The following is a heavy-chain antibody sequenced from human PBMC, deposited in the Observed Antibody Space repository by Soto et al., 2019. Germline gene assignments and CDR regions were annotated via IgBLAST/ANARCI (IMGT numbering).Heavy chain of an antibody. CDR1: GGSITNDNYY. Sequence: QLQLQESGPGLAKPSETLSLTCTVSGGSITNDNYYWAWIRQPPGKGLEWIGSIYHAGNTYYNPSLKSRVSIAVDTSMLLFSLRLTCLNSTDTSFYGCASLWGKYYVGYRGLGDMVTVAP. J-gene: IGHJ4*03. V-gene: IGHV4-39*01. D-gene: IGHD3-16*01. CDR2: IYHAGNT. CDR3: ASLWGKYYVGY.